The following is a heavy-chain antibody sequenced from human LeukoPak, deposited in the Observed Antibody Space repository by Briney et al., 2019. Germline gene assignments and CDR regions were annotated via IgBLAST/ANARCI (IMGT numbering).Heavy chain of an antibody. CDR2: MNPNSGNT. Sequence: ASVKVSCKASGYTFTSYDINWVRQATGQGLEWMGWMNPNSGNTGYAQKFQGRVTMTRNTSISTAYMELSGLRSEDTAVYYCARGSPSYCGGDCYPDDAFDIWGQGTMVTVSS. J-gene: IGHJ3*02. CDR3: ARGSPSYCGGDCYPDDAFDI. D-gene: IGHD2-21*02. CDR1: GYTFTSYD. V-gene: IGHV1-8*01.